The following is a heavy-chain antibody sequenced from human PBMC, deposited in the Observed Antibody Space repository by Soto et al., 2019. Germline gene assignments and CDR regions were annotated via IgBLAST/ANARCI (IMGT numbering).Heavy chain of an antibody. Sequence: XTLSLTCTVPGXSISSRSYYWGWSRQPPGKGLEWIWIIYYSGSTYNNPSVSSRVSMSIDTSKQQLSLKLKSVTAADTALYFCARQRTSVVTQAYFDVWGPGSLGTVSS. CDR2: IYYSGST. CDR1: GXSISSRSYY. CDR3: ARQRTSVVTQAYFDV. D-gene: IGHD2-21*02. J-gene: IGHJ4*02. V-gene: IGHV4-39*01.